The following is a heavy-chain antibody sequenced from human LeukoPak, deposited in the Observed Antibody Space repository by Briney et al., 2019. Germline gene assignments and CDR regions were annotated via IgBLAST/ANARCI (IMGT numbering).Heavy chain of an antibody. Sequence: KSGGSLRLSCAASGFTFSSYSMNWVRQAPGRGLEWVSSIRFTGSYIYYADSVKGRFTISRDNAKNSLYLQMNSLRAEDTAVYYCVRERYSSGRYFDYWGQGTLVTVSS. J-gene: IGHJ4*02. CDR2: IRFTGSYI. D-gene: IGHD3-22*01. CDR3: VRERYSSGRYFDY. V-gene: IGHV3-21*01. CDR1: GFTFSSYS.